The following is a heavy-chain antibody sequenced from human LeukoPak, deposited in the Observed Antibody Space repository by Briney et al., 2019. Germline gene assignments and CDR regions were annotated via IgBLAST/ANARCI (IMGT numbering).Heavy chain of an antibody. CDR2: INHSGST. CDR3: ARAHYDFWSGHNWFDP. CDR1: GGSFSGYY. V-gene: IGHV4-34*01. Sequence: PSETLSLTCAVYGGSFSGYYWSWIRQPPGKGLEWIGEINHSGSTNYNPSLKSRVTISVGTSKDQFSLKLSSVTAADTAVYYCARAHYDFWSGHNWFDPWGQGTLVTVSS. D-gene: IGHD3-3*01. J-gene: IGHJ5*02.